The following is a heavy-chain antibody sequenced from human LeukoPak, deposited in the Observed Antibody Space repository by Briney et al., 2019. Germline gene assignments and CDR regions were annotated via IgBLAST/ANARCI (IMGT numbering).Heavy chain of an antibody. Sequence: GGSLRLSCAASGFTFSSYAMSWVRQAPGKGLEWVSAISGSGGSTYYADSVKGRFTISRDNSKNTLYLQMNSLRAEDTAVYYCAASLRRPDDAFDIWGQGTTVTVSS. CDR3: AASLRRPDDAFDI. CDR2: ISGSGGST. CDR1: GFTFSSYA. J-gene: IGHJ3*02. V-gene: IGHV3-23*01.